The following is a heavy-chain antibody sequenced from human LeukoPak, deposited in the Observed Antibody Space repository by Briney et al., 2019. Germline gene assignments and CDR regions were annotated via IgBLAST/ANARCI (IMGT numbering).Heavy chain of an antibody. J-gene: IGHJ4*02. CDR1: GFTFSSYS. Sequence: GGSLRLSCAASGFTFSSYSMNWVRQAPGKGLEWVSYISSSSSTIYYADSVKGRFTISRDNAKNSLYLQMDSLREGDTAIYYCARDPAAWDYWGQGTLVTVSP. D-gene: IGHD6-13*01. CDR3: ARDPAAWDY. V-gene: IGHV3-48*02. CDR2: ISSSSSTI.